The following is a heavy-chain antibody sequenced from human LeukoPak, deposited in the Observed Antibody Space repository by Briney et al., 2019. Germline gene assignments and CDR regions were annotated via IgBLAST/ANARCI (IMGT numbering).Heavy chain of an antibody. CDR2: MNPNSGNT. J-gene: IGHJ6*03. CDR1: GYTFTSYD. D-gene: IGHD4-23*01. V-gene: IGHV1-8*01. Sequence: GASVKVSCKASGYTFTSYDINWVRQATGQGLEWMGWMNPNSGNTGYAQKFQGRVTMTRNTSISTAYMELSSLRSEDTAVYYCARLGYGGNFYYYYYMDVWGKGTTVTVS. CDR3: ARLGYGGNFYYYYYMDV.